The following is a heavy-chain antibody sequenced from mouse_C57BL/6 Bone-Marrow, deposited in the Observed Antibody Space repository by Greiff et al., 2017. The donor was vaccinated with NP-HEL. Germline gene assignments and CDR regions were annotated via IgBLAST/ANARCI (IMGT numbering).Heavy chain of an antibody. CDR2: ISGGGGNT. J-gene: IGHJ3*01. CDR1: GFTFSSYT. CDR3: ARPYYYGSSYWFAY. Sequence: EVKVVESGGGLVKPGGSLKLSCAASGFTFSSYTMSWVRQTPEKRLEWVATISGGGGNTYYPDSVKGRFTISRDNAKNTLYLQMSSLRSEDTALYYCARPYYYGSSYWFAYWGQGTLVTVSA. D-gene: IGHD1-1*01. V-gene: IGHV5-9*01.